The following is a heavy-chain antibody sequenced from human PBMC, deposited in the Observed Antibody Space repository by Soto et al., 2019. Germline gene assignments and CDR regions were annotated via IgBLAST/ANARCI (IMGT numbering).Heavy chain of an antibody. J-gene: IGHJ4*02. CDR3: AREPAANIVLMVYAEGKPIDY. CDR2: IYHSGST. CDR1: GGSISSSNW. Sequence: SETLSLTCAVSGGSISSSNWWSWVRQPPGKGLEWIGEIYHSGSTNYNPSLKSRVTISVDKSKNQFSLKLSSVTAADTAVYYCAREPAANIVLMVYAEGKPIDYWGQGTLVTVSS. D-gene: IGHD2-8*01. V-gene: IGHV4-4*02.